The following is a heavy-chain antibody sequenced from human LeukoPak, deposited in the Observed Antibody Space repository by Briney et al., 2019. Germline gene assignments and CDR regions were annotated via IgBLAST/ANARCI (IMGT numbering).Heavy chain of an antibody. J-gene: IGHJ4*02. Sequence: PGGSLRLSCAASGFTFSSYAMSWVRQAPGKGLEWVSAISGSGGSTYYADSVKGRFTISRDNSKNTLYLQMNSLRAEDTAVYYCAKGQGIAVAGTGTDWGQGTLVTVSS. D-gene: IGHD6-19*01. CDR2: ISGSGGST. V-gene: IGHV3-23*01. CDR3: AKGQGIAVAGTGTD. CDR1: GFTFSSYA.